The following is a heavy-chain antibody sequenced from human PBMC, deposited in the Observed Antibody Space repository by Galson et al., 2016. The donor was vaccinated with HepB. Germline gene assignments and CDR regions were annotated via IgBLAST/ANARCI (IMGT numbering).Heavy chain of an antibody. J-gene: IGHJ4*02. D-gene: IGHD3-10*01. CDR1: GGSISPTNYY. Sequence: SETLSLTCSVSGGSISPTNYYWGWIRQPPGKGLEWIGSISYSGATYYTPSLKSRVIISVDTSQNQFSLTLSSVTATDTAVYYCAVINYYGSVGYYKPDYWGQGTLVTISS. CDR3: AVINYYGSVGYYKPDY. V-gene: IGHV4-39*01. CDR2: ISYSGAT.